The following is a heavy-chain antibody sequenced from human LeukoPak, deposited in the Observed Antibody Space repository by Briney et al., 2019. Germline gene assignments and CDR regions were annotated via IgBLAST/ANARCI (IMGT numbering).Heavy chain of an antibody. D-gene: IGHD6-19*01. J-gene: IGHJ4*02. Sequence: GGSLRLSCAASGFTFSSYRMNWVRQAPGKGLEWVSSISSSSSYIYYADSVKGRFTISRDNAKNSLYLQMNSLRAEDTAVYYCASHSAVAGHFDYWGQGTLVTVSS. CDR2: ISSSSSYI. V-gene: IGHV3-21*01. CDR3: ASHSAVAGHFDY. CDR1: GFTFSSYR.